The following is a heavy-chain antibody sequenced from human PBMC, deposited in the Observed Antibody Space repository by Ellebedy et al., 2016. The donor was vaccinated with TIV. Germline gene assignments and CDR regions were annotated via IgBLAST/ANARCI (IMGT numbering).Heavy chain of an antibody. D-gene: IGHD3-9*01. J-gene: IGHJ6*02. CDR1: GYTFTSYG. CDR2: ISAYNGNT. Sequence: ASVKVSCXASGYTFTSYGISWVRQAPGQGLEWMGWISAYNGNTNYAQKLQGRVTMNTDTSTSTAYMELRSLRSDDTAVYYCAREGRYYDILTGYLGYYGMDVWGQGTTVTVPS. CDR3: AREGRYYDILTGYLGYYGMDV. V-gene: IGHV1-18*01.